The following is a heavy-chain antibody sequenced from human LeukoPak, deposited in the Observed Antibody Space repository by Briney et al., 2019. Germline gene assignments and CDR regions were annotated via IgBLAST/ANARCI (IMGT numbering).Heavy chain of an antibody. CDR1: GFIFRNYA. Sequence: GGSLRLSCAASGFIFRNYAMHWVRQAPGKGLEYVSAISSSGDNTYYGDSMKGRFTISRDNSKNTLSLQMSSLRVEDTAVYYCVREERGLAIDYWGQGTLVTVSS. D-gene: IGHD5-12*01. CDR2: ISSSGDNT. CDR3: VREERGLAIDY. V-gene: IGHV3-64*02. J-gene: IGHJ4*02.